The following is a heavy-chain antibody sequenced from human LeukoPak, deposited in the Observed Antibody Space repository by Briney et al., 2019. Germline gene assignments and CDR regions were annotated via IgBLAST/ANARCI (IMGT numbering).Heavy chain of an antibody. V-gene: IGHV3-21*06. CDR3: ARDHQGFGESIDY. J-gene: IGHJ4*02. CDR1: GFTFTGYT. D-gene: IGHD3-10*01. CDR2: ISTLSSSI. Sequence: GGSLRLSCVGSGFTFTGYTMNWVRQAPGKGLEWVSSISTLSSSIYYADSVKGRFTISRDNAKNSLYLHMNTLRAEDTAVYYCARDHQGFGESIDYWGQGTLVTVSS.